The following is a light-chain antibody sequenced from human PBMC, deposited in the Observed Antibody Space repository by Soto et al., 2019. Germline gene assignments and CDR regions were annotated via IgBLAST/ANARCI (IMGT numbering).Light chain of an antibody. V-gene: IGKV3-11*01. J-gene: IGKJ1*01. CDR2: DAS. Sequence: EIVLTQSPATLSLSPGERATLSCRASQSVSSYLAWYQQKPGQAPRLLIYDASNRATGIPARFSGSGSGADFTLTISRLEPEDCAVYYCQQYGRSPTTFGQGTKVDIK. CDR3: QQYGRSPTT. CDR1: QSVSSY.